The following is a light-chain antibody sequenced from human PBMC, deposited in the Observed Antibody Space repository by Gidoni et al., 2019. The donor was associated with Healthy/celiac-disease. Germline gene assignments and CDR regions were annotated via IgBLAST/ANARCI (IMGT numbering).Light chain of an antibody. Sequence: DIVMTQSPDSLAVSLGERATINCKSSQSVLYSSNNKNYLAWYQKKPGQTPKLLIYWAATRESGVPDRFSGSGSGTDFTLTISSLHSEDVAVYYCQPYYSTPLTFGGGTKVEIK. J-gene: IGKJ4*01. CDR2: WAA. V-gene: IGKV4-1*01. CDR1: QSVLYSSNNKNY. CDR3: QPYYSTPLT.